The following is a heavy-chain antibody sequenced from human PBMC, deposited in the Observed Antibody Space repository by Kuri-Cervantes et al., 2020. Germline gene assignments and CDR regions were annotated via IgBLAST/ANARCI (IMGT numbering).Heavy chain of an antibody. D-gene: IGHD3-3*01. V-gene: IGHV1-18*04. J-gene: IGHJ6*02. Sequence: ASVKVSCKASGYTFTSYYMHWVRQAPGQGLEWMGWISAYNGNTNYAQKLQGRVTMTTDTSTSTAYLELRSLRSDDTAVYYCARDRGRGVRSLEWLHTLYYYGMDVWGQGTTVTVSS. CDR1: GYTFTSYY. CDR3: ARDRGRGVRSLEWLHTLYYYGMDV. CDR2: ISAYNGNT.